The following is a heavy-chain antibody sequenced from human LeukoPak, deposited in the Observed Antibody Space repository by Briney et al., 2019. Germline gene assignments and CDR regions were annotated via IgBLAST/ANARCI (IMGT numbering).Heavy chain of an antibody. V-gene: IGHV4-38-2*02. Sequence: SETLSLTCTVSGSSISSVYYWGWIRQPPGKGLEWIGSIYHSGSTYYNPSLKSRVTISLDTSKNQFSLKLNSVTATDTAVYYCAREEGYGSGPTKYFQHWGQGTLVTVSS. CDR1: GSSISSVYY. J-gene: IGHJ1*01. CDR2: IYHSGST. CDR3: AREEGYGSGPTKYFQH. D-gene: IGHD3-10*01.